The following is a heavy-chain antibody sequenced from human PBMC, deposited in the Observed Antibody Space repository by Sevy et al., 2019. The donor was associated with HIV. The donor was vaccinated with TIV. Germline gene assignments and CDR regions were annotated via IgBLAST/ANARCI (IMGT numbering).Heavy chain of an antibody. Sequence: GGSLRLSCAASGFTFNTHAMTWVRQAPGKGLEWVSVISGPGLSTYYADSVKGRFTISRDNSKNTLYLQMNSLRADDTATYYGAKALNQALESMIEVVLRTLKGFDVWGQGTMVTVSS. V-gene: IGHV3-23*01. D-gene: IGHD3-22*01. J-gene: IGHJ3*01. CDR1: GFTFNTHA. CDR2: ISGPGLST. CDR3: AKALNQALESMIEVVLRTLKGFDV.